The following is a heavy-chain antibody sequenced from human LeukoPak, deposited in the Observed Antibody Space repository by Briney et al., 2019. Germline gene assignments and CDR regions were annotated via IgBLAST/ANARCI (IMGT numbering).Heavy chain of an antibody. D-gene: IGHD3-3*01. CDR1: GFTFSTYW. J-gene: IGHJ4*02. Sequence: GGSLRLSCAASGFTFSTYWMSWVRQAPGKGLEWVANIKQDGSEKYYVDSVRGRFTISRDNAKNSLYLQMHSLRAEDTAVYYCAGGGYYNFWSGYFSEYGYYFDYWGQGTLVTVSS. CDR2: IKQDGSEK. CDR3: AGGGYYNFWSGYFSEYGYYFDY. V-gene: IGHV3-7*04.